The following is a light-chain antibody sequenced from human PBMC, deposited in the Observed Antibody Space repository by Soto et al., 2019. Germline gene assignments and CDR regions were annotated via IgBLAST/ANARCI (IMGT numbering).Light chain of an antibody. Sequence: SYELTQPLSVSVALGQTARITCGGNNIGSKNVHWYQQKPGQAPMLVIYRDSTRPSGIPERFSGSNSGNTATLTISRAQGGDEADYYCQVWDSSTAVFGGGTQLTVL. CDR1: NIGSKN. V-gene: IGLV3-9*01. CDR3: QVWDSSTAV. CDR2: RDS. J-gene: IGLJ2*01.